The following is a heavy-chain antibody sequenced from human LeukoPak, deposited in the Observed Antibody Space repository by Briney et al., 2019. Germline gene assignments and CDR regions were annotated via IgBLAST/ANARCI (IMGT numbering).Heavy chain of an antibody. CDR3: ARFASLGIVVVTAMDY. D-gene: IGHD2-21*02. CDR2: INPNSGGT. Sequence: ASVKVSCKASGYTFSGYYMHWVRQAPGQGLEWMGWINPNSGGTNYAQKFQGRVTMTRDTSISTAYMELSRLRSDHTAVYYSARFASLGIVVVTAMDYCGPGTLVTVSS. CDR1: GYTFSGYY. J-gene: IGHJ4*02. V-gene: IGHV1-2*02.